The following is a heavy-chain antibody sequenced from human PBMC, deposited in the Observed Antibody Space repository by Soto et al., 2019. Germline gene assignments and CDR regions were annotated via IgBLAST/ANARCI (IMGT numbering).Heavy chain of an antibody. J-gene: IGHJ3*02. D-gene: IGHD2-15*01. CDR2: IYHSGST. CDR3: AKGGWCSGGSCYTAFDI. V-gene: IGHV4-30-2*01. CDR1: GGSISSGGYS. Sequence: QLQLQESGSGLVKPSQTLSLTCAVSGGSISSGGYSCSWIRQPPGKGLEWIGYIYHSGSTYYNPSLNSRVPISVDRSKNQFSLKLSSVTAADTAVYYCAKGGWCSGGSCYTAFDIWGQGTMVTVSS.